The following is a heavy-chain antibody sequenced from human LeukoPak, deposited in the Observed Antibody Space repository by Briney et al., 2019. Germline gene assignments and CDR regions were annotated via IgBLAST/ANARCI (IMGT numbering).Heavy chain of an antibody. V-gene: IGHV1-18*01. J-gene: IGHJ3*02. CDR1: GYTFNGYG. D-gene: IGHD5-24*01. CDR3: ARDSPVEMATIDAFDM. Sequence: GASVKVSCKASGYTFNGYGISWVRQAPGQGLEWMGWISAYNGKTNYAQKFQGRVTMTTDTSTSTVYMELRSLRSDDTAVFYCARDSPVEMATIDAFDMWGQGTMVTVSS. CDR2: ISAYNGKT.